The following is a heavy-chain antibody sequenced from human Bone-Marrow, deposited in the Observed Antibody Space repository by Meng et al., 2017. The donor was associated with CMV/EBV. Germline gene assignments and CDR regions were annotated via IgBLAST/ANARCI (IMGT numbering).Heavy chain of an antibody. CDR2: INPNSGGT. CDR3: ARDHYYDSSGYYNPDY. J-gene: IGHJ4*02. V-gene: IGHV1-2*02. Sequence: ASVKVSCKASGYTFTGYYMHWVRQAPGQGLEWMGWINPNSGGTNYAQKFQGRVTMTRDTSISTAYMELSRLRSDDTAVYYCARDHYYDSSGYYNPDYWGQGTLVTVS. CDR1: GYTFTGYY. D-gene: IGHD3-22*01.